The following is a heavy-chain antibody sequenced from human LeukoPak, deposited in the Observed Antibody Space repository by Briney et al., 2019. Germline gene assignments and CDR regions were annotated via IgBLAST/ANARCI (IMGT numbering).Heavy chain of an antibody. CDR3: AKARSYYDSSGYDY. J-gene: IGHJ4*02. CDR2: MRYDGSNK. D-gene: IGHD3-22*01. V-gene: IGHV3-30*02. CDR1: GFTFSSYG. Sequence: GGSLRLSCAASGFTFSSYGIHWVRQAPGKGLEWVAFMRYDGSNKYYADSVKGRFTISRDNSKNTLYLQMNSLRAEDTAVYYCAKARSYYDSSGYDYWGREPWSPSPQ.